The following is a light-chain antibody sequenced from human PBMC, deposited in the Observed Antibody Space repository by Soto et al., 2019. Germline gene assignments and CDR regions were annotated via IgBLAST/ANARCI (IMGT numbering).Light chain of an antibody. J-gene: IGLJ3*02. V-gene: IGLV3-21*04. CDR1: NIGSKS. Sequence: SYELTQPPSVSVAPGKTARITCGGNNIGSKSVHWYQRKPGQAPVLVIFYDSDRPSGIPERFSGSNSGNTATLTISRVEAGDDADYYCQVWDSSSDHSVFGGGTKVTVL. CDR3: QVWDSSSDHSV. CDR2: YDS.